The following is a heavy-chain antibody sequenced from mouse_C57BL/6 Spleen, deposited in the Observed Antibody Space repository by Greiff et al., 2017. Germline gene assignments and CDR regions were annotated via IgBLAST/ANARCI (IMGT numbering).Heavy chain of an antibody. Sequence: VHLVESGAELARPGASVKLSCKASGYTFTSYGISWVKQRTGQGLEWIGEIYPRSGNTYYNEKFKGKATLTADKSSSTAYMELRSLTSEDSAVYFCASPLDSSGYGFAYWGQGTLVTVSA. D-gene: IGHD3-2*02. CDR3: ASPLDSSGYGFAY. V-gene: IGHV1-81*01. CDR1: GYTFTSYG. CDR2: IYPRSGNT. J-gene: IGHJ3*01.